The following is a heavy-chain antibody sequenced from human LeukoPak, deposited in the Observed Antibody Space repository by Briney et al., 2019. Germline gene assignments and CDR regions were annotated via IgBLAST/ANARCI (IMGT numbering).Heavy chain of an antibody. V-gene: IGHV1-18*01. CDR3: ARVVREYYYMDV. Sequence: ASVKVSCKASGYTFTSYGISWVRQAPGQGLEWMGWISAYNGNTNYAQKLQGRVTITTDESTSTAYMELSSLRSEDTAVYYCARVVREYYYMDVWGKGTTVTVSS. CDR2: ISAYNGNT. J-gene: IGHJ6*03. CDR1: GYTFTSYG.